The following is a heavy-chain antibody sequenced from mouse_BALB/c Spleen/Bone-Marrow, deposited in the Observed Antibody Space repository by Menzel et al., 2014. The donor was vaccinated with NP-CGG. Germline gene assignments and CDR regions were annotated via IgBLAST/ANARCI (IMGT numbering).Heavy chain of an antibody. CDR1: GYTFTSSW. V-gene: IGHV1S130*01. CDR3: ARSGFDY. CDR2: IHPNSGNT. D-gene: IGHD4-1*01. J-gene: IGHJ2*01. Sequence: QVQLQQSGSVLVRPGASVKLSCKASGYTFTSSWMHWAKQRPGQGLEWIGEIHPNSGNTNYNEKFKGKATLTVDTSSSTAYVDLSSLTSEDSAVYYCARSGFDYWAKAPLSQSPQ.